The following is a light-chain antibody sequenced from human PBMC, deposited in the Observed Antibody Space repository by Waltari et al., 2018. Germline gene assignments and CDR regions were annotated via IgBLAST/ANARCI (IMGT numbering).Light chain of an antibody. Sequence: DLQLTPSPSFLSASVGDRVTITCRASQGISSYVAWYQQKPGEAPKLLIYGASTLQSGVPSRFSGNGSGTEFTLTISSLQPEDFATYYCQQLNSYPPLTFGGGTKVEIK. CDR1: QGISSY. CDR3: QQLNSYPPLT. J-gene: IGKJ4*01. V-gene: IGKV1-9*01. CDR2: GAS.